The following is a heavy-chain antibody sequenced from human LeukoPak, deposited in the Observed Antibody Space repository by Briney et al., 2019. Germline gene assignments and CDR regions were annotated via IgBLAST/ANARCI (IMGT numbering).Heavy chain of an antibody. V-gene: IGHV1-18*04. Sequence: ASVKVSCKASGYIFANYGFSWVRQAPGQGLEWMGWISADNHNTKYAQKFQDRVTMTDDRSTSTVYMELRSLRSDDTAVYYCARRYYDILTGTYYFDYWGQGTLVTVSS. CDR1: GYIFANYG. D-gene: IGHD3-9*01. J-gene: IGHJ4*02. CDR2: ISADNHNT. CDR3: ARRYYDILTGTYYFDY.